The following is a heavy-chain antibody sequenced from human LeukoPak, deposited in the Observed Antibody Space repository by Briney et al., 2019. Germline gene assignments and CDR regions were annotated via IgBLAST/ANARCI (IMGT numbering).Heavy chain of an antibody. V-gene: IGHV4-34*01. CDR3: ARRRVRGHHFDY. D-gene: IGHD3-10*01. Sequence: SETLSLTCTVSGGSISSYYWSWIRQPPGKGLEWIGEINHSGSTNYNPSLKSRVTISVDTSKNQFSLKLSSVTAADTAVYYCARRRVRGHHFDYWGQGTLVTVSS. J-gene: IGHJ4*02. CDR1: GGSISSYY. CDR2: INHSGST.